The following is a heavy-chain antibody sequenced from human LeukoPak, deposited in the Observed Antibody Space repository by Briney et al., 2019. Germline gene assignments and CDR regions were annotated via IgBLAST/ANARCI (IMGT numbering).Heavy chain of an antibody. CDR1: GFTFSSYA. CDR3: AKTQYSSSSLWGNRGYYFDY. Sequence: GGSLRLSCAASGFTFSSYAMSWVRQAPGKGLEWVSAISGSGGSTYYADSVKGRFTISRDNSKNTLYLQMNSLRAEDTAVYYCAKTQYSSSSLWGNRGYYFDYWGQGTLVTVSS. V-gene: IGHV3-23*01. J-gene: IGHJ4*02. D-gene: IGHD6-6*01. CDR2: ISGSGGST.